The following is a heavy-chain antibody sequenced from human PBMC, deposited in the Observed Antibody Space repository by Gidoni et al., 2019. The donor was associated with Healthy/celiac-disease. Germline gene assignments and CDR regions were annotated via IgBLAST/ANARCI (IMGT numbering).Heavy chain of an antibody. J-gene: IGHJ4*02. CDR2: IIPIFCTA. CDR1: GGTFSSYA. Sequence: QVQLVQSGAEVKKPGSSVKVSCKASGGTFSSYANRWVRQAPGQGLEWMGGIIPIFCTANYEQNFQVRVTITADESTSTAYRELSSLRSEDTAVYYCARGRSGYDPDFDYWGQGTMVTVSS. V-gene: IGHV1-69*01. CDR3: ARGRSGYDPDFDY. D-gene: IGHD5-12*01.